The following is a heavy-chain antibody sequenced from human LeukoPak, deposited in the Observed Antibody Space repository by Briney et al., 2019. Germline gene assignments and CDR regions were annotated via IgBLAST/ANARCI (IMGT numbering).Heavy chain of an antibody. CDR2: ISNNGGYI. J-gene: IGHJ4*02. Sequence: GGSLRLSCAASGFTFSSYAMSWFRQAPGTGLEWVAVISNNGGYINYVDSARGRFTISRDNSRNTLYLQMDSLRAEDTAVYYCARERASCYFDYWGQGTPVTVSS. CDR1: GFTFSSYA. CDR3: ARERASCYFDY. D-gene: IGHD2-2*01. V-gene: IGHV3-30*04.